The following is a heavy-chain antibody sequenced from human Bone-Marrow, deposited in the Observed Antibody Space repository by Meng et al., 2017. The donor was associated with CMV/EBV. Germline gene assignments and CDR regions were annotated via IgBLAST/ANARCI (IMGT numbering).Heavy chain of an antibody. D-gene: IGHD1-14*01. CDR1: GFTFSSYE. CDR2: ISSSGSTI. J-gene: IGHJ4*02. Sequence: GGSLRLSCAASGFTFSSYEMNWVRQAPGKGLEWVSYISSSGSTIYYADSVKGRFTISRDNSKNTPYLQMNSLRAEDTAVYYCAKDRFVQGEPLVDFDYWGQGSLVTVSS. CDR3: AKDRFVQGEPLVDFDY. V-gene: IGHV3-48*03.